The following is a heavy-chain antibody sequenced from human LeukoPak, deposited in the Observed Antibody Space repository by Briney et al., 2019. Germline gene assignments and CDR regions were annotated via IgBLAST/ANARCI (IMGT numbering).Heavy chain of an antibody. D-gene: IGHD5-12*01. Sequence: GGSLRLSCAASGVTFRIDGMHCVPEAPGEGLERGALISSDGNDKLYGDSVRGRFTISRDDSKSTLYMQMNSLRAEDPAVYYCMPKVIRGNSGDDYDDWGQGTLVSVFS. J-gene: IGHJ4*02. CDR2: ISSDGNDK. CDR1: GVTFRIDG. CDR3: MPKVIRGNSGDDYDD. V-gene: IGHV3-30*03.